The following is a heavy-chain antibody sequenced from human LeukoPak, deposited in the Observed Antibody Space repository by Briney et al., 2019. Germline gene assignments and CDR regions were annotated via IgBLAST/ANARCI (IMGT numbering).Heavy chain of an antibody. Sequence: SETLSLTCAVYGGSFSGYYWGWIRQPPGKGLEWIGSIYYSGSTYYNPSLKSRVTISVDTSKNQFSLKLSSVTAADTAVYYCARVFSYPLRAPFDPWGQGTLVTVSS. D-gene: IGHD3-3*01. CDR2: IYYSGST. CDR3: ARVFSYPLRAPFDP. V-gene: IGHV4-34*01. J-gene: IGHJ5*02. CDR1: GGSFSGYY.